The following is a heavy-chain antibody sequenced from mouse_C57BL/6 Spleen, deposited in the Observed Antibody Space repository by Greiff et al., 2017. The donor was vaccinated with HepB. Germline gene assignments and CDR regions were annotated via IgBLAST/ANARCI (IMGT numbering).Heavy chain of an antibody. Sequence: EVKLVESVAELVRPGASVKLSCTASGFNIKNTYMHWVKQRPEQGLEWIGRIDPANGNTKYAPKFQGKATITADTSSNTAYLQLSSLTSEDTAIYYCARDDGYYLYYFDYWGQGTTLTVSS. D-gene: IGHD2-3*01. CDR3: ARDDGYYLYYFDY. J-gene: IGHJ2*01. V-gene: IGHV14-3*01. CDR2: IDPANGNT. CDR1: GFNIKNTY.